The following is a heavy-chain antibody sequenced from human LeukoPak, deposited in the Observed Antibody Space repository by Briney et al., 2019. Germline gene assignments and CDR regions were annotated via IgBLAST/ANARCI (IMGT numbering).Heavy chain of an antibody. CDR1: GGTFSSYA. D-gene: IGHD2-2*01. J-gene: IGHJ6*03. V-gene: IGHV1-69*05. CDR3: ASAVVVPAAIFRNYYYMDV. Sequence: SVKVSCKASGGTFSSYAISWVRQAPGQGLEWMGGIIPIFGTANYAQKFQGRVTITTEESTSTAYMELSSLRSEDTAVYYCASAVVVPAAIFRNYYYMDVWGKGTTVTVSS. CDR2: IIPIFGTA.